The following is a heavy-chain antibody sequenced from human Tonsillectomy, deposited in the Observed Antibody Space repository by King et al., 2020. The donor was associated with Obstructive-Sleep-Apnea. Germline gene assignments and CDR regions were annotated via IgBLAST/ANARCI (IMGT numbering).Heavy chain of an antibody. V-gene: IGHV3-30*04. D-gene: IGHD6-13*01. Sequence: VQLVESGGGVVQPGRSLRLSCAASGFTFSSYAMHWVRQAPGKGLEWVAGISYDGSNKYYADSVKGRFTISRDNSKNTLYLQMNSLRAEDTAVYYCARGGWQQLIHRFDPWGQGTLVTVSS. CDR2: ISYDGSNK. J-gene: IGHJ5*02. CDR1: GFTFSSYA. CDR3: ARGGWQQLIHRFDP.